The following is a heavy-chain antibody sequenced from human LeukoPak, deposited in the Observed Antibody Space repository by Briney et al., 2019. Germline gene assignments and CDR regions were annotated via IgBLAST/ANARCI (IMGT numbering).Heavy chain of an antibody. J-gene: IGHJ6*03. CDR1: GFTFSRYR. CDR3: ARDGDPAYYYYMDV. V-gene: IGHV3-21*01. D-gene: IGHD6-25*01. Sequence: GGALTLSCAASGFTFSRYRMNWVRQDPGEGLEGVSPISRSSSYINYVDSVKGRFTISRDNAKNSLYLQMNSLRAEDTAVYYCARDGDPAYYYYMDVWGKGTTVTVSS. CDR2: ISRSSSYI.